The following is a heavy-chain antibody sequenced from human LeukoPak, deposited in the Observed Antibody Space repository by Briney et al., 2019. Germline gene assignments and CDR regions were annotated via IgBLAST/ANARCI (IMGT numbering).Heavy chain of an antibody. V-gene: IGHV3-9*01. J-gene: IGHJ6*02. CDR1: GFTFQDYG. CDR2: INWNGGGT. CDR3: AKHMRATNTYSFFGLDV. D-gene: IGHD1-26*01. Sequence: GGSLRLSCAATGFTFQDYGMHWVRQPPGKGMEWVASINWNGGGTDYADSVKGRFTISRDNAKNSLYLQLSSLRPEDTALYYCAKHMRATNTYSFFGLDVCGQGTTVTVSS.